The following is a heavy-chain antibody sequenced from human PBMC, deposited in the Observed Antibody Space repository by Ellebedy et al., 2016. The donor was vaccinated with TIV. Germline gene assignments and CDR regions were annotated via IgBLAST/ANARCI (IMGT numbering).Heavy chain of an antibody. J-gene: IGHJ3*01. V-gene: IGHV3-30*02. CDR1: GFTFSSYG. CDR2: IQYDGSDK. D-gene: IGHD6-13*01. Sequence: PGGSLRLSCAASGFTFSSYGMHWVRQAPGKGLEWAAFIQYDGSDKHYSASVKGRFTVSRDSSKNTLYLQMNSLRPEDTAVYYCAKLIQHTDRGAVGIWGQGTMVTVSS. CDR3: AKLIQHTDRGAVGI.